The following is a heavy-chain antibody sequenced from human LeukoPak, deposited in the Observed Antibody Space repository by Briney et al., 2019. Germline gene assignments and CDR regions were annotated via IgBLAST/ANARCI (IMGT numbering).Heavy chain of an antibody. V-gene: IGHV3-21*01. CDR2: ISRTSTWI. CDR1: GFTFSDYS. CDR3: ARGVIRGIAVTAT. D-gene: IGHD6-19*01. Sequence: GGSLRLSCAASGFTFSDYSMQWVRQAPGKGLEWVSSISRTSTWIYYADSVRGRFTISRDNAGNSLYLQMNSLRAEDTAVYYCARGVIRGIAVTATWGRGTLVTVSS. J-gene: IGHJ4*02.